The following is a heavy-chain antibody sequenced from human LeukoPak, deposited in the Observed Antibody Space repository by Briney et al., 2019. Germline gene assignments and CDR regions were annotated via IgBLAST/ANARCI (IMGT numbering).Heavy chain of an antibody. J-gene: IGHJ4*02. V-gene: IGHV3-23*01. CDR3: AKCQIWGSYQTDY. Sequence: GGSLRLSCAASGFTLRSYAMSGVRQAPGKGGEGVSAISGSGGSTYYADSVKGRFPLSRDNSQTPLYLQMNSLRAEDTAVYYCAKCQIWGSYQTDYWGQGTLVTVSS. D-gene: IGHD3-16*02. CDR2: ISGSGGST. CDR1: GFTLRSYA.